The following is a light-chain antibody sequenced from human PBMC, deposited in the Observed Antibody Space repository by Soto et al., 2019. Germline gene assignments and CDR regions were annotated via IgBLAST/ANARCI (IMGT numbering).Light chain of an antibody. CDR2: GAS. CDR3: QQYNNCPSLT. V-gene: IGKV3-15*01. CDR1: QSVSSD. J-gene: IGKJ4*01. Sequence: EIVMTQSPATLSVSPGERATLSCRASQSVSSDLAWYQQKPGQAPRLLIYGASTRATGIPDRFSGSGFGTEFTLTISSLQSEDFAGYYCQQYNNCPSLTFGGGTKVEIK.